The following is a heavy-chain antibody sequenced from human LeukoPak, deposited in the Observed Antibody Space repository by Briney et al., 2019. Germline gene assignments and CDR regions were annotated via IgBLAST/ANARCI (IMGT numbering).Heavy chain of an antibody. J-gene: IGHJ2*01. V-gene: IGHV3-73*01. Sequence: PGGSRSLSWAASGFPFSGPAMHWSRKASGKGLEWFGRIRTKANSYATAYAASVKGRFTISRDDSKNTAYLQMNSLKTEDTAVYYCTRLPRYGGKDWYFDLWGRGTLVTVSS. D-gene: IGHD4-23*01. CDR1: GFPFSGPA. CDR3: TRLPRYGGKDWYFDL. CDR2: IRTKANSYAT.